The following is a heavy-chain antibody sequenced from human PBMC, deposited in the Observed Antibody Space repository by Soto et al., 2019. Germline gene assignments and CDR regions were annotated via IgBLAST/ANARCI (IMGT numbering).Heavy chain of an antibody. V-gene: IGHV3-21*01. D-gene: IGHD4-17*01. CDR1: GFTFSSYS. J-gene: IGHJ4*02. CDR3: ASNRARRGYGDYGDY. Sequence: GGSLRLSCAASGFTFSSYSMNWVRQAPGKGLEWVSSISSSSSYIYYADSVKGRFTISRDNAKNSLYLQMNSLRAEDTAVYYCASNRARRGYGDYGDYWGQGTLVTVSS. CDR2: ISSSSSYI.